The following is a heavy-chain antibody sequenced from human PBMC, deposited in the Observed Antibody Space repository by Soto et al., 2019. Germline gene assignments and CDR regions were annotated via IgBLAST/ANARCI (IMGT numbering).Heavy chain of an antibody. CDR3: ARGDYNDYFDF. Sequence: QVQLQESGPVLVKPSQTLSLTCAVSGVSINTGGYSWNWIRQSPGKALEWMGHIYQSGSTYYKPSLKGRITISVDMSNNDFSLEVTSVTPADTAVYFCARGDYNDYFDFWGQGALVTVSS. J-gene: IGHJ4*02. CDR1: GVSINTGGYS. V-gene: IGHV4-30-2*06. CDR2: IYQSGST. D-gene: IGHD4-4*01.